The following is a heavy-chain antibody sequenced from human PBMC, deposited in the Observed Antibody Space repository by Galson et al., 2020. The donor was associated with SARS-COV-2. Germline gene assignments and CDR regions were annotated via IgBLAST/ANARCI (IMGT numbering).Heavy chain of an antibody. Sequence: TGGSLRLSCAASGFSFSTYSMNWVRQAPGKGLEWVSFISSSSSNIYYAESVKGRFTISRDNAKNLLSLQMNSLRAEDTAVYYCARDGCSGGNCYSYGMDVWGQGTTVTVSS. D-gene: IGHD2-15*01. CDR1: GFSFSTYS. CDR2: ISSSSSNI. J-gene: IGHJ6*02. V-gene: IGHV3-21*01. CDR3: ARDGCSGGNCYSYGMDV.